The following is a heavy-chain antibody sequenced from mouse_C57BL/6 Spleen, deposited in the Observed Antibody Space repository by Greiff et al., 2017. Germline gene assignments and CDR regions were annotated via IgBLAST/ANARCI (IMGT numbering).Heavy chain of an antibody. CDR1: GFSFNTYA. V-gene: IGHV10-1*01. J-gene: IGHJ2*01. CDR2: IRSKSNNYAT. Sequence: EVQLVESGGGLVQPKGSLKLSCAASGFSFNTYAMNWVRQAPGKGLEWVARIRSKSNNYATYYADSVKDRFTISRDDSESMLYLQMNNLKTEDTAMYYCVRQGYSYFDYWGQGTTLTVSS. CDR3: VRQGYSYFDY. D-gene: IGHD3-2*02.